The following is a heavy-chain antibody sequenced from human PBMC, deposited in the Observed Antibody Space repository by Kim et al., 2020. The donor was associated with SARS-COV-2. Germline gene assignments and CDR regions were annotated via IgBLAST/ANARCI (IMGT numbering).Heavy chain of an antibody. CDR1: GFTFSSYS. Sequence: GGSLRLSCAASGFTFSSYSMNWVRQAPGKGLEWVSYISGTSSTIYYADSVKGRFTISRDNAKNSLYLQMNSLRAEETAVYYCARAEWELLLYYYYGMDVWGQGTTVTVSS. D-gene: IGHD1-26*01. CDR2: ISGTSSTI. CDR3: ARAEWELLLYYYYGMDV. V-gene: IGHV3-48*01. J-gene: IGHJ6*02.